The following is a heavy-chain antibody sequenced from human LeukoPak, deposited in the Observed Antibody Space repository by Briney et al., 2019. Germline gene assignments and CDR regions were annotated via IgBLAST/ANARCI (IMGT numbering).Heavy chain of an antibody. CDR3: ARVVGIYYDSSGYDY. CDR1: GYTFTSYY. V-gene: IGHV1-46*01. D-gene: IGHD3-22*01. Sequence: ASVKVSCKASGYTFTSYYMHWVRQAPGQGLEWMGLINPSGGSTSYAQKFQGRVTMTRDTSTSTVYMELSSLRSEDTAVYYCARVVGIYYDSSGYDYWGQGTLVTVSS. CDR2: INPSGGST. J-gene: IGHJ4*02.